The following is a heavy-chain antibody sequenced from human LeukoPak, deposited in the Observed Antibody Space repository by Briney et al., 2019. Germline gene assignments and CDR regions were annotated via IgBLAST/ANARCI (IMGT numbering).Heavy chain of an antibody. CDR2: IYPGDSDT. D-gene: IGHD1-26*01. V-gene: IGHV5-51*01. Sequence: GESLKISCEGSGYSFTSSWIGWVRQMPGKGLEWMGIIYPGDSDTRYSPSFQGQVTISADKSISTAYLQWSSLKASDTAMYYCAIYSDTYYFDHWGQGNLVTVFS. CDR1: GYSFTSSW. J-gene: IGHJ4*02. CDR3: AIYSDTYYFDH.